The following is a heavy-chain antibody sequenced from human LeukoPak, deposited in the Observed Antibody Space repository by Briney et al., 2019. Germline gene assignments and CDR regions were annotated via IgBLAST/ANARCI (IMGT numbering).Heavy chain of an antibody. CDR1: GYTFTSYG. Sequence: GASVTVSCKASGYTFTSYGISWVRQAPGQGLEWMGWISAYNGNTNYAQKLQGRVTMTTDTSTSTAYMELRSLRSDDTAVYYCARGGSYYYDSSGYYGNFDYWGQGTLVTVSS. J-gene: IGHJ4*02. D-gene: IGHD3-22*01. CDR2: ISAYNGNT. V-gene: IGHV1-18*01. CDR3: ARGGSYYYDSSGYYGNFDY.